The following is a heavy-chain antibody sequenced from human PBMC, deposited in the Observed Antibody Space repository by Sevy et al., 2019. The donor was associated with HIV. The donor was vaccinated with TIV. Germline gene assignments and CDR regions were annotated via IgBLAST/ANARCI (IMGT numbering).Heavy chain of an antibody. CDR3: VRQRGDTVVLPDVLPDYGMDV. Sequence: GGSLRLSCAASGLTFSSYWMHWVRQAPGKGLECVSRINGDGSSTSYADSGKGRFTISRDNAKNTLYLQMNSLRAEDTAVYYCVRQRGDTVVLPDVLPDYGMDVWGQGTTVTVSS. CDR1: GLTFSSYW. J-gene: IGHJ6*02. V-gene: IGHV3-74*01. D-gene: IGHD2-2*01. CDR2: INGDGSST.